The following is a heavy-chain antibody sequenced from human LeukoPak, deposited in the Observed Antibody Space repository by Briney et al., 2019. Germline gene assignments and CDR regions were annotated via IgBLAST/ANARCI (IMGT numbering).Heavy chain of an antibody. V-gene: IGHV1-69*06. CDR1: GGTFGSYA. J-gene: IGHJ4*02. CDR3: ARGNGLPRHFDY. Sequence: SVKVSCKASGGTFGSYAISWVRQAPGQGLEWMGGIIPIFGTANYAQKFQGRVTITADKSTSTAYMELSSLRSEDTAVYYCARGNGLPRHFDYWGQGTLVTVSS. CDR2: IIPIFGTA. D-gene: IGHD5-18*01.